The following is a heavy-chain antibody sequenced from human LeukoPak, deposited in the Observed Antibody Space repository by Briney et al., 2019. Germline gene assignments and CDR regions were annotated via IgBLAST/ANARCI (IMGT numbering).Heavy chain of an antibody. CDR3: ARDDRNWGYFDY. D-gene: IGHD1-14*01. CDR2: IYYSGST. V-gene: IGHV4-59*01. CDR1: GGSISSYY. Sequence: SSETLSLTCTVSGGSISSYYWSWIRQPPGEGLEWIGYIYYSGSTNYNPSLKSRVTISVDTSKNQFSLKLSSVTAADTAVYYCARDDRNWGYFDYWGQGTLVTVSS. J-gene: IGHJ4*02.